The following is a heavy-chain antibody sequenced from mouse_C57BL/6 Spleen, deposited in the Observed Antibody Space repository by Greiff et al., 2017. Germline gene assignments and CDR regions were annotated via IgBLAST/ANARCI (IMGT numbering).Heavy chain of an antibody. CDR3: ARRGGNNYFDY. J-gene: IGHJ2*01. CDR1: GFTFSDYY. V-gene: IGHV5-12*01. CDR2: ISNGGGST. D-gene: IGHD1-1*02. Sequence: EVQVVESGGGLVQPGGSLKLSCAASGFTFSDYYMYWVRQTPEKRLEWVAYISNGGGSTYYPETVKGRFTITRDNATNTLYLQMSRLKSEDTAMYYCARRGGNNYFDYWGQGTPLTVSS.